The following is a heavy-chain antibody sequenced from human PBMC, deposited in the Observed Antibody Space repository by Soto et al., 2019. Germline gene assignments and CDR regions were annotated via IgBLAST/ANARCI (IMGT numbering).Heavy chain of an antibody. CDR3: ARGLRYSSSWYSTSEDY. CDR1: GYTFTSYD. Sequence: VSVKISCKASGYTFTSYDINWARQATGQGLEWMGWMNPNSGNTGYAQKYKGRVTMTMNTAISTAYMELSSLRSEDTAVYYCARGLRYSSSWYSTSEDYWGQGTLVTVSS. D-gene: IGHD6-13*01. V-gene: IGHV1-8*01. CDR2: MNPNSGNT. J-gene: IGHJ4*02.